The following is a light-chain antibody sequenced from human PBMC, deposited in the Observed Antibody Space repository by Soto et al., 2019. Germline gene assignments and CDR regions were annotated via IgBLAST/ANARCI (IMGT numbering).Light chain of an antibody. V-gene: IGKV3-15*01. CDR1: QSVSSN. CDR2: GAS. J-gene: IGKJ1*01. Sequence: EIVMTQSPATLSVSPGERATLSCRASQSVSSNLAWYQQKPGQAPRLLIYGASTRATGIPARFSGSGSGTEFTLTISSLQSGDFAVYYCQQYNNWPQVGWTFGRGTKVEIK. CDR3: QQYNNWPQVGWT.